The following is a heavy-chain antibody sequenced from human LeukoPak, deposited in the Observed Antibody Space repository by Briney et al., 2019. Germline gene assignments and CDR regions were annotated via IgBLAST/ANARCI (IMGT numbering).Heavy chain of an antibody. Sequence: GGSLRLSCAASGFTFSSYGMSWVRQAPGKGLEWVSAISGSGGSTYYADSVKGRFTISRDNSKNTLYLQMNSLRAEDTAVYYCAKLIWFGELLLSDWGQGTLVTVSS. V-gene: IGHV3-23*01. J-gene: IGHJ4*02. CDR3: AKLIWFGELLLSD. D-gene: IGHD3-10*01. CDR1: GFTFSSYG. CDR2: ISGSGGST.